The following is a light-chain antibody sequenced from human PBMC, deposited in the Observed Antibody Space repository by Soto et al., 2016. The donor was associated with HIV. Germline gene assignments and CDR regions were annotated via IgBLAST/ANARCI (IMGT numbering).Light chain of an antibody. V-gene: IGLV3-21*03. CDR2: DDS. CDR1: NIGTRS. Sequence: SYELTQPPSVSVAPGKTARITCGGNNIGTRSVHWYQQKAGQAPVLVVYDDSDRPSGIPERFSGSNSGNTVTLTISRVEAGDGADYYCQVWDSSDHYVFGTGTKVTVL. CDR3: QVWDSSDHYV. J-gene: IGLJ1*01.